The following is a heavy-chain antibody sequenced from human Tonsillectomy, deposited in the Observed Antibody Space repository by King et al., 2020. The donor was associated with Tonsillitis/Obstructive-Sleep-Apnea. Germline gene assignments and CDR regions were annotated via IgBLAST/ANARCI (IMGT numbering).Heavy chain of an antibody. J-gene: IGHJ4*02. CDR1: GGSISGYY. V-gene: IGHV4-59*01. Sequence: MQLQESGPGLVKPSETLSLTCTVSGGSISGYYWNWIRQPPGKGLEWIGYIYYSGSTNYNPSLKSRVTMSVDTSKNQFSLKLSSVTAADTAIYYCARRAWVSCYSSDYWGQGTLVTVSS. D-gene: IGHD3-22*01. CDR3: ARRAWVSCYSSDY. CDR2: IYYSGST.